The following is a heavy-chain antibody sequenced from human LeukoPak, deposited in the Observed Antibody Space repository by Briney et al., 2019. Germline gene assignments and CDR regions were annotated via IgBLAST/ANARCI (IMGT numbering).Heavy chain of an antibody. CDR3: ARSGLSGYDWVYYYGMDV. V-gene: IGHV3-30-3*01. D-gene: IGHD5-12*01. Sequence: PGRSLRLSCAASGFTFSSYAMHWVRQAPGKGLEWVAVISYDGSNKYYADSVKGRFTISRDSSKNTLYLQMNSLRAEDTAVYYCARSGLSGYDWVYYYGMDVWGQGTTVTVSS. CDR1: GFTFSSYA. CDR2: ISYDGSNK. J-gene: IGHJ6*02.